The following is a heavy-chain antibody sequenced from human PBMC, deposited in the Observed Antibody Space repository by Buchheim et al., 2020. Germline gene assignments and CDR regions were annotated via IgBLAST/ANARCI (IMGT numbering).Heavy chain of an antibody. D-gene: IGHD6-13*01. CDR2: ISGSGGST. V-gene: IGHV3-23*01. CDR3: AKDGYSSSWSEGYYYYYGMDV. J-gene: IGHJ6*02. CDR1: GFTFSSYA. Sequence: EVQLLESGGGLVQPGGSLRLSCAASGFTFSSYAMSWVRQAPGKGLEWVSAISGSGGSTYYADSVKGRFTISRDNSKNTLYLQMNSLRAEDTAVYYCAKDGYSSSWSEGYYYYYGMDVWGQGTT.